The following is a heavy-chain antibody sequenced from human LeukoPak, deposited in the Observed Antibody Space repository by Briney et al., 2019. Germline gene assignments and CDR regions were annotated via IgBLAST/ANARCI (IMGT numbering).Heavy chain of an antibody. CDR3: AKDLGSGTNGMDV. CDR1: GFTFSSYG. V-gene: IGHV3-30*18. D-gene: IGHD3-10*01. Sequence: GSLRPSCAASGFTFSSYGMHWVRQAPGKGLEWVAVISYDGSNKYYADSVKGRFTISRDNSKNTLYLQMNSLRAEDTAVYYCAKDLGSGTNGMDVWGQGTTVTVSS. J-gene: IGHJ6*02. CDR2: ISYDGSNK.